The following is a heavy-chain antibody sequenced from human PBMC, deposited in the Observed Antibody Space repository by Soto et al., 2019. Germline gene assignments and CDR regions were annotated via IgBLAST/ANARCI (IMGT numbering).Heavy chain of an antibody. Sequence: LSLTCTVSGGSISSGGYYWSWIRQHPGKGLEWIGYIYYSGSTYYNPSLKSRVTISVDTSKNQFSLKLSSVTAADTAVYYCARGVATRVPFDYWGQGTLVTVSS. CDR1: GGSISSGGYY. V-gene: IGHV4-31*03. J-gene: IGHJ4*02. CDR2: IYYSGST. CDR3: ARGVATRVPFDY. D-gene: IGHD3-10*02.